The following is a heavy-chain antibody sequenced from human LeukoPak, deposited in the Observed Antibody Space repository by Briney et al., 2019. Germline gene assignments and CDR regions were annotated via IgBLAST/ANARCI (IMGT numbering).Heavy chain of an antibody. CDR3: ARSPVRVPAAIYYFDY. Sequence: ASVKVSCKASGYTFTGYYMHWVRQAPGQGLEWVGWINPNSGGTNYAQKFQGSVNMTRDTSISTAYMELRRLRSDDTAVYYCARSPVRVPAAIYYFDYLGQGTLVTVSS. CDR1: GYTFTGYY. CDR2: INPNSGGT. D-gene: IGHD2-2*01. J-gene: IGHJ4*02. V-gene: IGHV1-2*02.